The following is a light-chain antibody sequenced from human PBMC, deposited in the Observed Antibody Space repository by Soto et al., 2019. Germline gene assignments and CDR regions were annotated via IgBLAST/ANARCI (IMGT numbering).Light chain of an antibody. V-gene: IGLV2-14*01. CDR1: SSDVGGYNY. J-gene: IGLJ1*01. CDR3: SSYTSGFYV. Sequence: VLTQPASVSGSPGQSITISCTGTSSDVGGYNYVSWYQQHPGKAPKLMIYDVSDRPSGVSNRFSGSKSGNTASLTISGLQAEDEADYYCSSYTSGFYVFGTGTKVTVL. CDR2: DVS.